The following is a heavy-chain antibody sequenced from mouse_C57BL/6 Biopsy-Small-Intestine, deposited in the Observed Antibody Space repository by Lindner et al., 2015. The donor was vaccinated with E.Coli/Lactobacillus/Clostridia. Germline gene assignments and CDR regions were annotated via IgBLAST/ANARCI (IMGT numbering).Heavy chain of an antibody. J-gene: IGHJ3*01. Sequence: VKVSCKASGYTFTNYALNWVRQDPGRGLEWMGWINTNTGKPTYDQGLTGRFVFSLDTSVSTAFLQISSLEVEDTAVYYCARDHCSGETCYDYDAFDIWGQGTMVTVSS. CDR3: ARDHCSGETCYDYDAFDI. CDR1: GYTFTNYA. D-gene: IGHD2-3*01. V-gene: IGHV9-3*02. CDR2: INTNTGKP.